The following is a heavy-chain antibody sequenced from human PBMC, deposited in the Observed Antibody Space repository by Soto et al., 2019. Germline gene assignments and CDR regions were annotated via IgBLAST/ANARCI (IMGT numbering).Heavy chain of an antibody. CDR3: ATVIPRDYGDYQYYFDY. CDR2: FDPEDGET. Sequence: ASVKVSCKVSGYTLTELSIHWVRQAPGKGLEWMGGFDPEDGETIYAQKFQGRVTMTEDTSTDTAYMELSSLRSEDTALYYCATVIPRDYGDYQYYFDYWGQGTLVTVSS. J-gene: IGHJ4*02. D-gene: IGHD4-17*01. CDR1: GYTLTELS. V-gene: IGHV1-24*01.